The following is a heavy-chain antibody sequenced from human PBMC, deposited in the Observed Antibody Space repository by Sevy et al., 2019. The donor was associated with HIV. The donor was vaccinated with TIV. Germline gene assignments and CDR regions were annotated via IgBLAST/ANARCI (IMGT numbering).Heavy chain of an antibody. V-gene: IGHV4-34*01. D-gene: IGHD2-2*01. Sequence: ETLSLTCAVYGGSFSGYYWNWIRQSPGKGLEWIGEINHSGSTHYNPSLKSRVTISVDTSKNRFSLRLNSVTAADTAVYYCARAPPVVVVPGAPSWFDPWGQGTLVTVSS. CDR1: GGSFSGYY. CDR2: INHSGST. CDR3: ARAPPVVVVPGAPSWFDP. J-gene: IGHJ5*02.